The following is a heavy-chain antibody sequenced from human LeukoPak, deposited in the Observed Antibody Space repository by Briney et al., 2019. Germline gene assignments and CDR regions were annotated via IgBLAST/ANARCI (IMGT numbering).Heavy chain of an antibody. J-gene: IGHJ4*02. CDR3: AGARVAAAGSY. D-gene: IGHD6-13*01. V-gene: IGHV3-21*01. CDR2: ISSSSSYI. Sequence: GGSLRLSCAASGFTFSSYSMNWVRQAPGKGLEWVSSISSSSSYIYYADSVKGRFTISRDNAKNSLYLQMNSLRAEDTAVYYCAGARVAAAGSYWCQGTLVTVSS. CDR1: GFTFSSYS.